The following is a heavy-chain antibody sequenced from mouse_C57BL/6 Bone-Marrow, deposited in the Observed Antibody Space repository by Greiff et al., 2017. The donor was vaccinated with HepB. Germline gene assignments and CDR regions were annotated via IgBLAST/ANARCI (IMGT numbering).Heavy chain of an antibody. Sequence: EVQLQQSGAELVRPGASVKLSCTASGFNIKDDYMHWVKQRPEQGLEWIGWIDPENGDTEYASKFQGKATITADTSSNTAYLQLSSLTSEDTAVYYCTTGLLRSYGAMDYWGQGTSVTVSS. CDR3: TTGLLRSYGAMDY. J-gene: IGHJ4*01. CDR2: IDPENGDT. CDR1: GFNIKDDY. V-gene: IGHV14-4*01. D-gene: IGHD1-1*01.